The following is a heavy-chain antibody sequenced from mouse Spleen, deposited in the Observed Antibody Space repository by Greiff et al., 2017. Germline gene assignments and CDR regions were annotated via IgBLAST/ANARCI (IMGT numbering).Heavy chain of an antibody. D-gene: IGHD4-1*01. J-gene: IGHJ2*01. CDR3: TRELGYYFDY. V-gene: IGHV1-69*02. Sequence: QVQLQQPGAELVRPGASGKLSCKASGYTFTSYWINWVKQRPGQGLEGSGNIYPYDSYTNYKQKFKDKATLTVDKSSSTAYMQLSSPTSEDSAVYYCTRELGYYFDYWGQGTTLTVSS. CDR1: GYTFTSYW. CDR2: IYPYDSYT.